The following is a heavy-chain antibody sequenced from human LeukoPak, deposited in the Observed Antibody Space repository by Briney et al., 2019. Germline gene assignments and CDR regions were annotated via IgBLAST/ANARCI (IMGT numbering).Heavy chain of an antibody. J-gene: IGHJ6*04. Sequence: SETLSLTCAVYGGSFSGYYWSWIRQPPGKGLEWIGEINHSGSTNYNPSLKSRVTISVDTSKNQFSLKLSSVTAADTAVYYCARGSPGYGIDVWGKGTTVTVSS. CDR1: GGSFSGYY. CDR2: INHSGST. CDR3: ARGSPGYGIDV. V-gene: IGHV4-34*01.